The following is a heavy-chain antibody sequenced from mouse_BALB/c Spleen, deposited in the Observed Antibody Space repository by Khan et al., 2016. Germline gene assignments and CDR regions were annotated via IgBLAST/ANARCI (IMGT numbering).Heavy chain of an antibody. J-gene: IGHJ4*01. D-gene: IGHD4-1*01. CDR1: GFTFSTFG. V-gene: IGHV5-17*02. Sequence: EVQLQESGGGLVQPGGSRKLSCAASGFTFSTFGMHWVRQAPEKGLEWVAFISSGSTTIYYADTVKGRFTISRDNPKNSLFLQMTSLRSEDTAMYYCARIGLGRNYAMDYWGQGTSVTVSS. CDR3: ARIGLGRNYAMDY. CDR2: ISSGSTTI.